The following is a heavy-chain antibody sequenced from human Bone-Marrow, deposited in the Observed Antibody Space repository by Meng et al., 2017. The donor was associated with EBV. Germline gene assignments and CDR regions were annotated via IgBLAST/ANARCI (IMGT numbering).Heavy chain of an antibody. CDR2: ITWDGGST. CDR1: GFSFDDYT. D-gene: IGHD3-22*01. Sequence: EVQLVESGGAVIHPGGSLRLSCAASGFSFDDYTMHWVRQPPGKGLEWISLITWDGGSTFYADSVEGRFTVSRDNSKASLYLEMNSLRTEDTALFYCAVTTDSSGYYRFDSWGQGTLVTVSS. CDR3: AVTTDSSGYYRFDS. V-gene: IGHV3-43*01. J-gene: IGHJ4*02.